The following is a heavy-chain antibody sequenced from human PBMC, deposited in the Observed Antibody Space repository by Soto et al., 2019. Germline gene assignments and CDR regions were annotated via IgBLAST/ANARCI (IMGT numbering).Heavy chain of an antibody. CDR3: AKVAGGMDV. J-gene: IGHJ6*02. CDR2: ISWNSGSI. CDR1: GFTFDDYA. Sequence: EVQLVESGGGLVQPGRSLRLSCAASGFTFDDYAMHWVRQAPGKGLEWVSGISWNSGSIGYADSVKGRFTISRDNAKNALYLQMNSLRAADTALYYCAKVAGGMDVWVQGTTVPVSS. V-gene: IGHV3-9*01.